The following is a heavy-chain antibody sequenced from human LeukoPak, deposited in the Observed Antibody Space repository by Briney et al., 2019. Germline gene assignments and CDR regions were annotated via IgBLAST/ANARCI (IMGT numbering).Heavy chain of an antibody. CDR2: IYSGGST. Sequence: GGSLRLSCAASGFTVSSNYMSWVRQAPGKGLEWVSVIYSGGSTYYADSVKGRFTISRDNSKNTLYLQMNSLSAEDTAVYYCASPRVVVGYYMDVWGKGTTVTVSS. D-gene: IGHD2-15*01. J-gene: IGHJ6*03. V-gene: IGHV3-66*02. CDR3: ASPRVVVGYYMDV. CDR1: GFTVSSNY.